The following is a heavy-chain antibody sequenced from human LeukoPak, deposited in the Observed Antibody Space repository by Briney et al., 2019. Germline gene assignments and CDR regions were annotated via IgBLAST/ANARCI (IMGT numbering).Heavy chain of an antibody. V-gene: IGHV3-23*01. CDR1: GFTFSDYY. CDR2: ITGGGDHT. D-gene: IGHD3-22*01. J-gene: IGHJ4*02. CDR3: AKDRAIIVVVSIYDY. Sequence: GGSLRLSCAASGFTFSDYYMSCVRQAPGKGMEWVSAITGGGDHTYYADSVKGRFTISRDNSKNTLYLQMNSLRAEDTAVYYCAKDRAIIVVVSIYDYWGQGTLVTVSS.